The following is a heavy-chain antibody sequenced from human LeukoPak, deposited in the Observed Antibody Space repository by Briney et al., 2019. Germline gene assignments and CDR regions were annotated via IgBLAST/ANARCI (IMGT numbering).Heavy chain of an antibody. D-gene: IGHD4-17*01. J-gene: IGHJ4*02. CDR3: ARTHDYGDYVFDY. CDR2: ISSSGSTI. Sequence: GGSLRLSCAASGFTFSSYEMNWVRQAPGKGLEWVSYISSSGSTIYYADSVKGRFTISRDNAKNSLYLQMNSLRAEDTAVYYCARTHDYGDYVFDYWGQGTQVTVSS. V-gene: IGHV3-48*03. CDR1: GFTFSSYE.